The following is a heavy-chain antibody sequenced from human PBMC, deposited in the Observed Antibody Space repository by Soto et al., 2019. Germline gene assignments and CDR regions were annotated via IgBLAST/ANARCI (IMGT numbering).Heavy chain of an antibody. J-gene: IGHJ5*02. D-gene: IGHD6-19*01. CDR3: ARDRVHIAVAGNWFDP. Sequence: QVQLVQSGAEVKKPGASVKVSCKASGYTFTSYGISWVREAPGQGLEWMGWISAYNGNTNYAQKLQGRVTMTTDTSTSTAYMELRSLRSDDTAVYSCARDRVHIAVAGNWFDPWGQGTLVTVSS. V-gene: IGHV1-18*04. CDR2: ISAYNGNT. CDR1: GYTFTSYG.